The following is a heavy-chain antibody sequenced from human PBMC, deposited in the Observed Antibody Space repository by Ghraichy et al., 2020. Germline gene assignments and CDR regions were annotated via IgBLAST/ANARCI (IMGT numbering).Heavy chain of an antibody. CDR3: AKDRARGYSGYDSNFDY. V-gene: IGHV3-7*01. Sequence: GESLNISCAASGFTFSTYWMSWVRQAPGKGLEWVASIKQDGDEKFYVDSVKGRFTISRDNAKNSVFLQMNSLRAEDTAVYYCAKDRARGYSGYDSNFDYWGQGTLVTVAS. CDR2: IKQDGDEK. J-gene: IGHJ4*02. D-gene: IGHD5-12*01. CDR1: GFTFSTYW.